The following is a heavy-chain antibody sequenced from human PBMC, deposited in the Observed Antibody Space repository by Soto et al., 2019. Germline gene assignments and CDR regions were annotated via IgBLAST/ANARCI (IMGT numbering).Heavy chain of an antibody. CDR1: GGSISDNNW. Sequence: QVQLQESGPGLVRPSGTLSLTCAVSGGSISDNNWCSWVRQPPGKGLEWIGEIYRSGTANYNPSLNSRVTISMDKSKNQISLHLYSVTAADSAVYYCARHIGVPGTRGFDYWGQGTLVTVSS. J-gene: IGHJ4*02. D-gene: IGHD2-21*01. CDR3: ARHIGVPGTRGFDY. CDR2: IYRSGTA. V-gene: IGHV4-4*02.